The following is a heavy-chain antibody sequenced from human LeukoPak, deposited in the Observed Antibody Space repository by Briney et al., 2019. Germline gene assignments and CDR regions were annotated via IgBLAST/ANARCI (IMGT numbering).Heavy chain of an antibody. J-gene: IGHJ4*02. CDR2: IYSGGST. V-gene: IGHV3-66*01. D-gene: IGHD6-6*01. CDR3: ARIEYSSTYYFDY. Sequence: GGSLRLSCAASGFTFSSYAMSWVRQAPGKGLEWVSVIYSGGSTYYADSVKGRFTISRDNSKNTLYLQMNSLRAEDTAVYYCARIEYSSTYYFDYWGQGTLVTVSS. CDR1: GFTFSSYA.